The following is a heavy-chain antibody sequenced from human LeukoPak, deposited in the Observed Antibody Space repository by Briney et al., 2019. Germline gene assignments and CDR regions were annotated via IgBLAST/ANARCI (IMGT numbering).Heavy chain of an antibody. CDR1: GFTLSSYA. J-gene: IGHJ2*01. V-gene: IGHV3-23*01. CDR2: ISGAGGTT. Sequence: RGSLRHSCAASGFTLSSYAMSWVRPAPGTGVEWVSAISGAGGTTYYADSVKGRFTISRDNSKNTLYLQMKSLRAEDTAVYYCARRLDSVGGRNLDLWGRGTLVTVSS. D-gene: IGHD1-26*01. CDR3: ARRLDSVGGRNLDL.